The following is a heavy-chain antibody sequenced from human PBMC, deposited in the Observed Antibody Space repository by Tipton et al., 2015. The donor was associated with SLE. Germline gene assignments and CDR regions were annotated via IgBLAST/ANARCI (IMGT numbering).Heavy chain of an antibody. V-gene: IGHV4-61*05. CDR2: IYYSGST. CDR3: ARQGGRQWFDP. J-gene: IGHJ5*02. D-gene: IGHD3-16*01. CDR1: GGSIGSSSHY. Sequence: GLVKPSETLSLTCTISGGSIGSSSHYWRWIRQPPGKGLEWIGNIYYSGSTNYNPSITSRVAISLDTSKNQFSLRLSSVTAADTAVYYCARQGGRQWFDPWGQGTLVTVSS.